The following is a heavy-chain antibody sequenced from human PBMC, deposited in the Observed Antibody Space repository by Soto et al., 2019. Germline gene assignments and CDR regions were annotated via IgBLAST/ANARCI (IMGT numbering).Heavy chain of an antibody. CDR1: GGTFSSYA. V-gene: IGHV1-69*01. Sequence: QVQLVQSGAEVKKPGSSVKVSCKASGGTFSSYAISWVRQAPGQGLEWMGGIIPIFGTANYAQKFQGRVTITADESTSTAYMELSSLRSEDMAVYYCARGSGDYVWGSYRPLTSVYDYWGQGTLVTVSS. D-gene: IGHD3-16*02. J-gene: IGHJ4*02. CDR3: ARGSGDYVWGSYRPLTSVYDY. CDR2: IIPIFGTA.